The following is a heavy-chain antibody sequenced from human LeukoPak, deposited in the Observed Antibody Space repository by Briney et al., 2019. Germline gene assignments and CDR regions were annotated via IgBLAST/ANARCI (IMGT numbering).Heavy chain of an antibody. CDR1: GGSITRYY. J-gene: IGHJ6*03. V-gene: IGHV4-59*01. D-gene: IGHD3-22*01. Sequence: PSETLSLTRTVYGGSITRYYWSWIRQPPGKGREWLGYIYYSGSTNYNPSLKSRVTISVDTSKNQFSLKLSSVTAADTAVYSCARETNYYDSSGYPRANYYYYYMDVWGKGTTVTISS. CDR3: ARETNYYDSSGYPRANYYYYYMDV. CDR2: IYYSGST.